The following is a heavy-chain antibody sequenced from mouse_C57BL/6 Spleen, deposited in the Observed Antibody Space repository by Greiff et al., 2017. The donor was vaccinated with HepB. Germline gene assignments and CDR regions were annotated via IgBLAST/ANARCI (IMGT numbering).Heavy chain of an antibody. Sequence: EVQLVESGGGLVKPGGSLKLSCAASGFTFSSYTMSWVRQTPEKRLEWVATISGGGGNTYYPDSVKGRFTISRDNAKNTLYLHMSSLRSEDTALYYCARLGDYVPLDYWGQGTTLTVSS. CDR3: ARLGDYVPLDY. CDR2: ISGGGGNT. V-gene: IGHV5-9*01. CDR1: GFTFSSYT. J-gene: IGHJ2*01. D-gene: IGHD2-4*01.